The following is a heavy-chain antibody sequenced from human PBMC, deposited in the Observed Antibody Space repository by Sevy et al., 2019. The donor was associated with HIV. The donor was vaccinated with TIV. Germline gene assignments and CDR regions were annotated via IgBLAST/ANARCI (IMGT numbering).Heavy chain of an antibody. V-gene: IGHV3-21*01. CDR1: GFTFSYYS. D-gene: IGHD4-4*01. J-gene: IGHJ3*01. CDR2: ISSSSYYI. CDR3: AREDETTLXALDX. Sequence: GGSLRLSCAASGFTFSYYSMNWVRQAPGRGLEWVSSISSSSYYIFYADSVKGRFTISRDNAKNSLFLQMKSLRAEDTAVYYCAREDETTLXALDXWGQGTVVTVSS.